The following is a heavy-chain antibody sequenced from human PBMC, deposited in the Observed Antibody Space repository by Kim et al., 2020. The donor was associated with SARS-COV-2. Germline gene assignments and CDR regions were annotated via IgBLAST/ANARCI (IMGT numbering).Heavy chain of an antibody. D-gene: IGHD6-13*01. Sequence: GQRIQGRGTMTEDTSTDTAYMELSSLRSEDTAVYYCATAAAAGRLYWFDPWGQGTLVTVSS. CDR3: ATAAAAGRLYWFDP. V-gene: IGHV1-24*01. J-gene: IGHJ5*02.